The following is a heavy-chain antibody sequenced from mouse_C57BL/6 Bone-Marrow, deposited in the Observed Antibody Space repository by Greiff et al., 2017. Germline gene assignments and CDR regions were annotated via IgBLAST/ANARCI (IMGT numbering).Heavy chain of an antibody. J-gene: IGHJ2*01. CDR1: GFTFSSYG. D-gene: IGHD2-5*01. V-gene: IGHV5-6*01. CDR3: ARHKAYYSNYDY. CDR2: ISSGGSYT. Sequence: EVMLVESGGDLVKPGGSLKLSCAASGFTFSSYGMSWVRQTPDKRLEWVATISSGGSYTYYPDSVKGRFTISRDNAKNTLYLQLSSLKSEDTAMYYCARHKAYYSNYDYWGQGTTLTVSS.